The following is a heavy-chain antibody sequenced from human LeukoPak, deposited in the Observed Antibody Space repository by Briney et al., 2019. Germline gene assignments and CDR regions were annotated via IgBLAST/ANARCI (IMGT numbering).Heavy chain of an antibody. CDR3: ARMGDTIFGVVTYYGMDV. D-gene: IGHD3-3*01. V-gene: IGHV1-18*01. CDR1: GYTFTSYG. CDR2: ISAYNGNT. J-gene: IGHJ6*02. Sequence: ASVKVSRKASGYTFTSYGISWVRQAPGQGLEWMGWISAYNGNTNYAQKLQGRVTMTTDTSTSTAYMELRSLRSDDTAVYYCARMGDTIFGVVTYYGMDVWGQGTTVTVSS.